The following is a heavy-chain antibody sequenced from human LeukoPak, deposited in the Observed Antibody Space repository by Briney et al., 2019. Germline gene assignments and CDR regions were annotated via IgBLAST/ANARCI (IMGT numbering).Heavy chain of an antibody. CDR3: ARGGLTITMFGVPIIRNFDY. J-gene: IGHJ4*02. CDR1: GFTFSSNW. Sequence: GGSLRLSCAASGFTFSSNWMHWVRQAPGKGLVWVSRINEDGSTTNYADSVKGRSTIFRDNAKNTLYLQMNSLRAEDTAVYYCARGGLTITMFGVPIIRNFDYWGQGTLVTVSS. D-gene: IGHD3-3*01. V-gene: IGHV3-74*01. CDR2: INEDGSTT.